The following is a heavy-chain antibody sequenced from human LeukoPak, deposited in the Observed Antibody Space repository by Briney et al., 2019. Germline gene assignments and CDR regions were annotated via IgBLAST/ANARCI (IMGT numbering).Heavy chain of an antibody. Sequence: SETLSLTCSVSGGSISSYYWSWVRQPPGKGLEWIGFIYNSDSTTYNPSLKSRVTLSVDTSKKHFSLNLSSVTAADTAVYYCARLSYWYFDFWGRGTLVTVSS. V-gene: IGHV4-59*08. CDR3: ARLSYWYFDF. CDR2: IYNSDST. J-gene: IGHJ2*01. CDR1: GGSISSYY.